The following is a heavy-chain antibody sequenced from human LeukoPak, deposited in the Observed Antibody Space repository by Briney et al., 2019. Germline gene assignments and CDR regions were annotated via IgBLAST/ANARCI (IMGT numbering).Heavy chain of an antibody. V-gene: IGHV3-53*01. Sequence: GGSLRLSCAASGFTVSSNYMSWVRQAPGKGLEWVSVIYSGGSTYYADSVKGRFTISRDNSKNTLYLQMNSLRAEDTAVYYCASHIVGATTFDYWGQGTLVTVSS. J-gene: IGHJ4*02. CDR3: ASHIVGATTFDY. D-gene: IGHD1-26*01. CDR1: GFTVSSNY. CDR2: IYSGGST.